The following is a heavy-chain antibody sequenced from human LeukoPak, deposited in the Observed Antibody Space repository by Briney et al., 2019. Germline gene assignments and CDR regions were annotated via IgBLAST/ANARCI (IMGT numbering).Heavy chain of an antibody. Sequence: GGSLRLSCAASGFTVSSNYMSWVRQAPGKGLEWVSVLYSDGTTHYADSVKGRFTISRDNSKNTLYLQMSSLRVEGTAVYYCARDLENYWYFDLWGRGTRVTVSS. CDR2: LYSDGTT. V-gene: IGHV3-53*01. J-gene: IGHJ2*01. CDR3: ARDLENYWYFDL. CDR1: GFTVSSNY.